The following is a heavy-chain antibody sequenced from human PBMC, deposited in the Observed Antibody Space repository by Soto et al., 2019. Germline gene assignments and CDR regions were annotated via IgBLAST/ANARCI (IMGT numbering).Heavy chain of an antibody. D-gene: IGHD5-18*01. Sequence: PSETLSLTCTVSGGSISSSSYYWGWIRQPPGKGLEWIGSIYYSGSTYYNPSLKSRVTISVDTSKNQFSLKLSSVTAADTAVYYCARNEWIQLWLPPYYFDYWGQGTLVTVSS. CDR1: GGSISSSSYY. CDR3: ARNEWIQLWLPPYYFDY. J-gene: IGHJ4*02. V-gene: IGHV4-39*01. CDR2: IYYSGST.